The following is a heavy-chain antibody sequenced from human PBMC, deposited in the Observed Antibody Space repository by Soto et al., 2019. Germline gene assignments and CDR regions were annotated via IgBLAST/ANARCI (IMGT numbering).Heavy chain of an antibody. Sequence: SGPTLVNPTQTLTLTCTFSGFSLSTSGMCVSWIRQPPGKALEWLARIDWDDDKYYSTSLKTRLTISKDTSKNQVVLTMTNMDPVDTATYYCARIRLYSGYDEGPLDDAFDIWGQGTMVTVSS. J-gene: IGHJ3*02. CDR1: GFSLSTSGMC. D-gene: IGHD5-12*01. V-gene: IGHV2-70*11. CDR2: IDWDDDK. CDR3: ARIRLYSGYDEGPLDDAFDI.